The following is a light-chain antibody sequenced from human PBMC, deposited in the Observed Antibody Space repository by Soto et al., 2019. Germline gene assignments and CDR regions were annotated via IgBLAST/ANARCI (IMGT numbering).Light chain of an antibody. CDR2: TDD. V-gene: IGLV1-44*01. J-gene: IGLJ1*01. CDR1: SSNIGSNT. Sequence: QSVLTQPPSASGTPGQRVTISCSGSSSNIGSNTVNWYQHLPGTAPKLLIFTDDQRPSGVPDRFSGSKSGTSASLAIGGLQSQDEADYYCAAWDDSLSSYVFGPGTKV. CDR3: AAWDDSLSSYV.